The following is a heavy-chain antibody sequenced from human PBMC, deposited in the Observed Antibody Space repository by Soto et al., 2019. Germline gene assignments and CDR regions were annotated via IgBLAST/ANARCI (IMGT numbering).Heavy chain of an antibody. CDR1: RYTLTELS. V-gene: IGHV1-24*01. CDR2: FDPEDGET. J-gene: IGHJ6*03. D-gene: IGHD3-16*01. CDR3: ASFVRYYYYMDV. Sequence: ASVKVSCKVSRYTLTELSMHWVRQAPGKGLEWMGGFDPEDGETIYAQKFQGRVTMTEDTSTDTAYMELSSLRSEDTAVYYCASFVRYYYYMDVWGKGTTVTVSS.